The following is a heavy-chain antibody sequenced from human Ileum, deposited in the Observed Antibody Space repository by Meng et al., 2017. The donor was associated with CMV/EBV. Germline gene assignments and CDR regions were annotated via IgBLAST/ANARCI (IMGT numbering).Heavy chain of an antibody. D-gene: IGHD1-26*01. CDR3: ARGSGSYYDY. CDR1: GFSFSSSR. CDR2: ISTSSSYI. J-gene: IGHJ4*02. V-gene: IGHV3-21*01. Sequence: LSLAASGFSFSSSRMTWVRQAPGKGLEWVSSISTSSSYIYYADSVKGRFTISRDNAKNSLYLQMNSLRAEDTAVYYCARGSGSYYDYWGQGTLVTVSS.